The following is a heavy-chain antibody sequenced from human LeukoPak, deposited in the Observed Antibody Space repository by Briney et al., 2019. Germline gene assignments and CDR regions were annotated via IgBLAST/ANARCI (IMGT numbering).Heavy chain of an antibody. CDR3: ARVSSSWNNYYYYGMDV. CDR2: IYYSGST. D-gene: IGHD6-13*01. V-gene: IGHV4-39*07. J-gene: IGHJ6*02. CDR1: GGSISSSSYY. Sequence: SETLSLTCTVSGGSISSSSYYWGWIRQPPGKGLEWMGSIYYSGSTYYNPSLKSRVTISVDTSKNQFSLKLSSVTAADTAVYYCARVSSSWNNYYYYGMDVWGQGTTVTVSS.